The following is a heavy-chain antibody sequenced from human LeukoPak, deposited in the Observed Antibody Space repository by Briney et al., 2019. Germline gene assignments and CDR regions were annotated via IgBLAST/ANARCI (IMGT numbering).Heavy chain of an antibody. CDR2: IYNSGTT. CDR3: ARLTGMVRGDYYFDY. Sequence: PSETLSLTCSVSGGSISSYYWSWIRQTPGKGLEWIGNIYNSGTTNYNPSLKSRVTISVDTSKNQFSLKLSSVTAADTAVYYCARLTGMVRGDYYFDYWGLGTLVTVSS. V-gene: IGHV4-59*12. D-gene: IGHD3-10*01. CDR1: GGSISSYY. J-gene: IGHJ4*02.